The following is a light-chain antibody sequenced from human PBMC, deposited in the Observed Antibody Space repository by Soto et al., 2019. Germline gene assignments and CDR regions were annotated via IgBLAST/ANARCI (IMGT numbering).Light chain of an antibody. CDR2: KAS. CDR3: QQYDSYSWT. Sequence: DIQMTQSPSTLSASVGDRVTITCRASQSISNWLAWYQQKPGKAHRLLIYKASSLQSGVPSRFSGRGSGTEFTLTISSLQPDDFATYYCQQYDSYSWTFGRGTKVEI. CDR1: QSISNW. J-gene: IGKJ1*01. V-gene: IGKV1-5*03.